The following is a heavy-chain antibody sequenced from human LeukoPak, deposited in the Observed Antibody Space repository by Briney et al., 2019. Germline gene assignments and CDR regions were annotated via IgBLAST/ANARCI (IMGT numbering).Heavy chain of an antibody. D-gene: IGHD6-13*01. CDR1: GGSISSGGRY. V-gene: IGHV4-31*03. CDR2: IYYSGVT. Sequence: PSETLSLTCTVSGGSISSGGRYWSWIRQHPGKGLEWIGCIYYSGVTYYNPSLKSRVSISVDSSENQLSLKLSSVTGAETAVYYCAGGFDSSRMAYWGQGTLVTVSS. CDR3: AGGFDSSRMAY. J-gene: IGHJ4*02.